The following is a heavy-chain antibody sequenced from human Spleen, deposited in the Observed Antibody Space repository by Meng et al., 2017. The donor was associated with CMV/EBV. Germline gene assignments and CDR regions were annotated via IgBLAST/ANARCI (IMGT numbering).Heavy chain of an antibody. J-gene: IGHJ4*02. CDR1: GFSFSNYA. Sequence: GSLRLSCAASGFSFSNYAMSWVRQAPGKGLEWIGYISYSGSTNYNPSLKSRVTISGDTSKNQFSLKLSSVTAADTAVYYCARATSHHYYFDFWGQGTLVTVSS. CDR3: ARATSHHYYFDF. CDR2: ISYSGST. D-gene: IGHD1-14*01. V-gene: IGHV4-59*01.